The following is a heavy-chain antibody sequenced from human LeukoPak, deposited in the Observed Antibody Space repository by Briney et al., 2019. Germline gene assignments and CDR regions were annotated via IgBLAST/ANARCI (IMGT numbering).Heavy chain of an antibody. J-gene: IGHJ4*02. Sequence: ASVKVSCKASGYTFTSYAMHWVRQAPGQRLEWMGWINAGNGNTKYSQKFQGRVTITRDTSASTAYMELSSLRSEDTAVYYCAFNVLRYFDWLSWGQGTLVTVSS. CDR2: INAGNGNT. V-gene: IGHV1-3*01. CDR1: GYTFTSYA. CDR3: AFNVLRYFDWLS. D-gene: IGHD3-9*01.